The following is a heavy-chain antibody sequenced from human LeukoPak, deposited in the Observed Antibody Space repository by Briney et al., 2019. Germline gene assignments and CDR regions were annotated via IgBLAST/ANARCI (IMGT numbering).Heavy chain of an antibody. CDR2: ISAYNGNT. CDR3: ARGTFRPMQKSGYYEFDY. V-gene: IGHV1-18*01. D-gene: IGHD3-22*01. Sequence: ASVKVSCKASGYTFTSYGISWVRQAPGQGLEWMGWISAYNGNTNYAQKLQGRVTMTTDTSTSTAYMELRSLRSDDTAVYYCARGTFRPMQKSGYYEFDYWGQGTLVTVSS. CDR1: GYTFTSYG. J-gene: IGHJ4*02.